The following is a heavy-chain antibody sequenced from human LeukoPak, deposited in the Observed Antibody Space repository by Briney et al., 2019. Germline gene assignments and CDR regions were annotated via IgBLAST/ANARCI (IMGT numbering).Heavy chain of an antibody. D-gene: IGHD1-14*01. J-gene: IGHJ3*02. CDR3: AKPARTDAFDI. CDR1: GVTFNNYA. CDR2: ISGSGGNT. V-gene: IGHV3-23*01. Sequence: PGGSLRLSCAASGVTFNNYAMNWVRQAPGKGLEWVSSISGSGGNTYYADSVKGRFTISRDNSKNTLYLQMNSLRAEDTAVYYCAKPARTDAFDIWGQGTMITVSS.